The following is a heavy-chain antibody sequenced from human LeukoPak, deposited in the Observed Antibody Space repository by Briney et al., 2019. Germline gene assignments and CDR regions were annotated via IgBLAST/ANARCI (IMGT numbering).Heavy chain of an antibody. D-gene: IGHD1-26*01. J-gene: IGHJ4*02. CDR3: AKGSRGNYDY. V-gene: IGHV3-23*01. CDR2: ITDSGIST. CDR1: GFTFNSYA. Sequence: SGGSLRLSCAASGFTFNSYAMAWVRQAPEKGLEWVSSITDSGISTYYADSVKGRFTISRDNSKNTLYLQMNSLRVEDTAVYYCAKGSRGNYDYWGQGTLVTVSS.